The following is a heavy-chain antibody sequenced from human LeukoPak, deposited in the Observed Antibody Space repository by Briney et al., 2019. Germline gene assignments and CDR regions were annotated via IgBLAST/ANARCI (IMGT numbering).Heavy chain of an antibody. CDR1: GGSISSYY. CDR2: FYARGNT. CDR3: ARGYCSGGSCYSYYYYNYMDV. J-gene: IGHJ6*03. V-gene: IGHV4-4*07. D-gene: IGHD2-15*01. Sequence: SETLSLTCTVSGGSISSYYWSWIRQPAGKGLEWIGRFYARGNTNYNPSLKSRVTMSVDTSKNQFSLKLSSVTAADTAVYYCARGYCSGGSCYSYYYYNYMDVWGKGTTVTVSS.